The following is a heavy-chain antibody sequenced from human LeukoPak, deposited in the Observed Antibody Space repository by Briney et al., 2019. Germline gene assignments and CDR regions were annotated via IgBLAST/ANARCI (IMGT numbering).Heavy chain of an antibody. J-gene: IGHJ4*02. D-gene: IGHD5-18*01. CDR3: AREHSAMAAFDY. CDR2: IWYDGSNK. Sequence: GGSLRLSCAASGFTFSSYGMHWVRQAPGKGLEWVAVIWYDGSNKYYADSVKGRFTFSRDNSKNTLYLQMNSLRAEDTAVYYGAREHSAMAAFDYWGQGTLVTVSS. CDR1: GFTFSSYG. V-gene: IGHV3-33*01.